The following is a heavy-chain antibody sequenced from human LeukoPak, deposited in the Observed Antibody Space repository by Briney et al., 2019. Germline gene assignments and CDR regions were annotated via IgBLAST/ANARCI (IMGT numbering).Heavy chain of an antibody. Sequence: KSSETLSLTCTVSGGSISGSSYYWGWIRQPPGKGLEWIGSIYYSGSTNYNPSLKSRVTISVDTSKNQFSLKLSSVTAADTAVYYCARAVPMYYYDSSGLGGHLDYWGQGTLVTVSS. J-gene: IGHJ4*02. CDR2: IYYSGST. CDR1: GGSISGSSYY. V-gene: IGHV4-39*07. D-gene: IGHD3-22*01. CDR3: ARAVPMYYYDSSGLGGHLDY.